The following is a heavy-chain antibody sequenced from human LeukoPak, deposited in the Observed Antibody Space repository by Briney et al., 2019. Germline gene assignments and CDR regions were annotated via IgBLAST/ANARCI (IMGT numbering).Heavy chain of an antibody. CDR2: ISSSSSTI. J-gene: IGHJ4*02. V-gene: IGHV3-48*01. CDR3: ASNNYGDSRSPCNY. CDR1: GFTFSSYS. Sequence: QPGGSLRLSCAASGFTFSSYSMNWVRQAPGKGLEWVSYISSSSSTIYYADSVKGRFTISRDNAKNSLYLQMNSLRAEDTAVYYCASNNYGDSRSPCNYWGQGTLVTVSS. D-gene: IGHD4-17*01.